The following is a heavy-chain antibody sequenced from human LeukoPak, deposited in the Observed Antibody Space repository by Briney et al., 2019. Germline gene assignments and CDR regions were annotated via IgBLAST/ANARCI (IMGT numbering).Heavy chain of an antibody. Sequence: GGSLRLSWAASGFTFSSYRMSWVRQAPGKGLEWVANIKQDGSEKYYVDSVKGRFTLSRDNAKNSLYLQMNSLRAEDTAVYYCARDLVPIQLWFIRGYYFDYWGQGTLVTVSS. CDR2: IKQDGSEK. V-gene: IGHV3-7*01. CDR3: ARDLVPIQLWFIRGYYFDY. CDR1: GFTFSSYR. D-gene: IGHD5-18*01. J-gene: IGHJ4*02.